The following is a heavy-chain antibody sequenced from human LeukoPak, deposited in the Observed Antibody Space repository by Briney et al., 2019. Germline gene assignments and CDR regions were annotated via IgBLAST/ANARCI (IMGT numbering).Heavy chain of an antibody. CDR2: INISGGST. J-gene: IGHJ4*02. Sequence: PGGSLRLSCVDPLFSLLVYTGRSGSQAPGKGLEWVSSINISGGSTYSADSVKGRFTISIDNDKNKMYLQMHIMRVEDTDLALYYSARVEPNGICQYYFDYWGQGTLVTVSS. V-gene: IGHV3-23*01. CDR3: YSARVEPNGICQYYFDY. D-gene: IGHD2-8*01. CDR1: FSLLVYTG.